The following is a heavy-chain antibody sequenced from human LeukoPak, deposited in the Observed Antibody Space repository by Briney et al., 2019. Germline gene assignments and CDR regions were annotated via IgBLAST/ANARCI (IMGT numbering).Heavy chain of an antibody. CDR2: ISSSGSTI. Sequence: KPGGSLRLSCAASGFTLCDYYMSWIRQAPGKGLEWVSYISSSGSTIYYADSVKGRFTISRDNAKNSLYLQMNSLRAEDTAVYYCAREDDSSGYYYRYWGQGTLVTVSS. CDR3: AREDDSSGYYYRY. CDR1: GFTLCDYY. V-gene: IGHV3-11*04. D-gene: IGHD3-22*01. J-gene: IGHJ4*02.